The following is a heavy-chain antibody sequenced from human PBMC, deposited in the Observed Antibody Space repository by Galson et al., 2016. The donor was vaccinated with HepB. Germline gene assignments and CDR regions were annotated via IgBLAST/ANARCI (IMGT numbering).Heavy chain of an antibody. V-gene: IGHV3-30*18. D-gene: IGHD5-18*01. J-gene: IGHJ4*02. CDR3: AKPRPSSLGNSYGPTDY. CDR1: GFTFNNFG. Sequence: SLRLSCAASGFTFNNFGMQWVRQAPGKGLEWMAVISYDGNYQYYADSVKGRFSISRDDSKNTVYLQMNSLRPDDTAVYYCAKPRPSSLGNSYGPTDYWGQGTLVTVSS. CDR2: ISYDGNYQ.